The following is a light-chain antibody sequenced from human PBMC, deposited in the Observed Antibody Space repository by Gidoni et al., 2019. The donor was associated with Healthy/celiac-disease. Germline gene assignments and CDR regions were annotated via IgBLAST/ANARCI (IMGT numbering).Light chain of an antibody. CDR3: SAYTSSTPVV. J-gene: IGLJ2*01. V-gene: IGLV2-14*01. CDR2: EVS. Sequence: QSALTQPASVSGSPGQSITISCTGTSRDIGAHNFVSWFQQHPGNAPKVVISEVSKRPSGVSDRFSGSKSGNTASLTISGLQAEDEADYYCSAYTSSTPVVFGGGTKLTVL. CDR1: SRDIGAHNF.